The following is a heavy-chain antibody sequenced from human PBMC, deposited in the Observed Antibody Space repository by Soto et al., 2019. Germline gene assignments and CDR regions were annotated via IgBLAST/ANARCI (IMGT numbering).Heavy chain of an antibody. J-gene: IGHJ5*02. CDR2: IYYSGST. CDR1: GGTIYSYY. D-gene: IGHD3-10*01. CDR3: ARTIITMQGGYNWFAP. V-gene: IGHV4-59*01. Sequence: PSETLSLICTVSGGTIYSYYWSWIRQPPGKGLEWIGYIYYSGSTNHNPSLKSRVTISVDTSKNQFSLKLSSVTAADTAVYYCARTIITMQGGYNWFAPWGQGTLVTVSS.